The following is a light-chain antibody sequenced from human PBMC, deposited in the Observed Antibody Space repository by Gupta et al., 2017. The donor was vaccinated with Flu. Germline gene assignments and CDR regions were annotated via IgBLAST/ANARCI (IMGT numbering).Light chain of an antibody. CDR3: QVWDRSTYV. CDR2: RDT. V-gene: IGLV3-9*01. J-gene: IGLJ1*01. Sequence: SYDLTQPLSVSVALGQTAKLPCGADNIGIKHVHWYQQKPGQAPVLVIYRDTNRPSGIPERFSGSNSGNTATLTISRAQAGDEAAYYCQVWDRSTYVFGAGTKVTVL. CDR1: NIGIKH.